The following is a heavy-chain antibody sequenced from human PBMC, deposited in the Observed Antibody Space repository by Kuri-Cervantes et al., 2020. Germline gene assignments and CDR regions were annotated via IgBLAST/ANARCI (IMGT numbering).Heavy chain of an antibody. V-gene: IGHV4-59*11. D-gene: IGHD3-22*01. J-gene: IGHJ3*02. Sequence: SETLSLTCTVSGVSISSHYWSWIRQPPGMGLEWIGYISHSGSTTYNPSLQSRVTISVDTSKNQFSLKLSSVTAADTAVYYCARETYYYVSSGYYYGAFDIWGQGTMVTVSS. CDR1: GVSISSHY. CDR3: ARETYYYVSSGYYYGAFDI. CDR2: ISHSGST.